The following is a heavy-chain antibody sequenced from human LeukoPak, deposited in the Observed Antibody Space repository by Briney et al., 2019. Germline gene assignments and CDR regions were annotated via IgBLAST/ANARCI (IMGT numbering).Heavy chain of an antibody. CDR1: GFSFGTYG. J-gene: IGHJ4*02. CDR2: IWFDGSDK. V-gene: IGHV3-33*01. Sequence: GGSLRLSCAASGFSFGTYGMHWVRQAPGKGLEWVALIWFDGSDKYYADSVKGRFTISRDNSKNTLYLQTNSLRAEDTAVYYCARDLGCSSTSCYDRTFDYWGQGTLVTVSS. D-gene: IGHD2-2*01. CDR3: ARDLGCSSTSCYDRTFDY.